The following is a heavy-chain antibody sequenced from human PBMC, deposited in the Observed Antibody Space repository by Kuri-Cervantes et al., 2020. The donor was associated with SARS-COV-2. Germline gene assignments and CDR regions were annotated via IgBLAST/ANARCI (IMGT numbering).Heavy chain of an antibody. Sequence: LSLTCAASGFTFDDYAMHWVRQAPGKGLEWVSGISWNSGSIGYADSVKGRFTISRDNSKNTLYLQMNSLRAEDTVVYYCAKDRRYSSSWYTFVGSDYWGQGTLVTVSS. CDR3: AKDRRYSSSWYTFVGSDY. J-gene: IGHJ4*02. D-gene: IGHD6-13*01. V-gene: IGHV3-9*01. CDR1: GFTFDDYA. CDR2: ISWNSGSI.